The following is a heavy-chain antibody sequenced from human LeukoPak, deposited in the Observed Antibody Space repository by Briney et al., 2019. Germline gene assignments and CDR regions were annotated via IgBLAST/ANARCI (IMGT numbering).Heavy chain of an antibody. CDR1: GGSVSSSSYY. V-gene: IGHV4-39*01. Sequence: SETLSLTCTVSGGSVSSSSYYWGWIRQPPGKGLEWIGSIYYSGSTYYNPSLKSRVTISVDTFKNQFSLKLSSVTAADTAVYYCARNVLRYFDWFLDWGQGTLVTVSS. D-gene: IGHD3-9*01. CDR3: ARNVLRYFDWFLD. J-gene: IGHJ4*02. CDR2: IYYSGST.